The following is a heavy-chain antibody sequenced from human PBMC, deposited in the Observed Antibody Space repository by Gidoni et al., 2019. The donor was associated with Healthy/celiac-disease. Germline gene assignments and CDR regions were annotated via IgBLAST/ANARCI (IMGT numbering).Heavy chain of an antibody. CDR1: GGSFSGYY. Sequence: QVQLQQWGAGLLKPSETLSLTCAVYGGSFSGYYWSWIRQPPGKGLEWIGEINHSGSTNYNPSLKSRVTISVDTSKNQFSLKLSSVTAADTAVYYCARVKVAARPALNWFDPWGQGTLVTVSS. J-gene: IGHJ5*02. CDR2: INHSGST. V-gene: IGHV4-34*01. D-gene: IGHD6-6*01. CDR3: ARVKVAARPALNWFDP.